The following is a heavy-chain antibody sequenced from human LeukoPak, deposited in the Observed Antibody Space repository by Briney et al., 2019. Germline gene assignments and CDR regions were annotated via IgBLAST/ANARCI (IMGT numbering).Heavy chain of an antibody. CDR1: GFTFSSYG. J-gene: IGHJ4*02. D-gene: IGHD2-2*03. CDR2: IRYDGSNK. V-gene: IGHV3-30*02. CDR3: ATGYCSSTNCRIDY. Sequence: GRSLRLSCAASGFTFSSYGMHWVRQAPGKGLEWVAFIRYDGSNKYYADSVKGRFTISRDNSKNTPYLQMNSLRSDDTAVYYCATGYCSSTNCRIDYWGQGTLVSVSS.